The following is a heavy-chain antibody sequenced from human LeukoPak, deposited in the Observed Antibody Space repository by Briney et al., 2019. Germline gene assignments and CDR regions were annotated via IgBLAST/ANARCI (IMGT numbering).Heavy chain of an antibody. V-gene: IGHV3-74*01. CDR2: INSDGSST. CDR1: GFTFSSYW. J-gene: IGHJ4*02. D-gene: IGHD2-15*01. CDR3: AREYGETAADDF. Sequence: GGFLRLSCAASGFTFSSYWMHWVRQAPGKGLVWVSRINSDGSSTSYADSVKGRFTISRDNAKNTLYLQMNSLRAEDTAVYYCAREYGETAADDFWGQGTLVTVSS.